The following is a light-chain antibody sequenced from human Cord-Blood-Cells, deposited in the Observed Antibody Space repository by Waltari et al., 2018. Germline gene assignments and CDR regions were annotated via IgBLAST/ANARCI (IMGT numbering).Light chain of an antibody. V-gene: IGKV1-39*01. J-gene: IGKJ5*01. CDR1: QSISSY. CDR2: AAS. CDR3: QQSYSTPIT. Sequence: DIQMTQSPSSLSASVGERVTITCRSSQSISSYLNWYQQKPGKAPKLLIYAASSLQSGVPSRFSGSGYGTDFTLTISSLQPEDFATYYCQQSYSTPITFGQGTRLEIK.